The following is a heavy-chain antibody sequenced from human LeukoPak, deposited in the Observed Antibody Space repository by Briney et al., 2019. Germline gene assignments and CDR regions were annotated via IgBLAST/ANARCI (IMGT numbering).Heavy chain of an antibody. V-gene: IGHV4-59*08. D-gene: IGHD3-3*01. J-gene: IGHJ5*02. CDR2: IYYSGST. CDR1: GGSISSYY. Sequence: SETLSLTCTVSGGSISSYYWSWIRQPPCKGLEWIGYIYYSGSTNYNPSLKSRVTISVDTSKNQFSLKLSSVTAADTPVYYCARGSLLYNWFDPWGQGTLVTVSS. CDR3: ARGSLLYNWFDP.